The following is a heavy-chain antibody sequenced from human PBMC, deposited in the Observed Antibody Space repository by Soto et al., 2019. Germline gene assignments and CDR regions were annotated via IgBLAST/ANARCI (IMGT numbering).Heavy chain of an antibody. V-gene: IGHV3-20*04. D-gene: IGHD3-10*01. CDR2: INWNGGST. J-gene: IGHJ6*02. CDR1: GFTFDDYG. Sequence: GGSLRLSCAASGFTFDDYGMSWVRQAPGKGLEWVSGINWNGGSTGYADSVKGRFTISRDNAKNSLYLQMNSLRAEDTALYYCARDLITMVRGVSFGMDVWGQGTTVTVSS. CDR3: ARDLITMVRGVSFGMDV.